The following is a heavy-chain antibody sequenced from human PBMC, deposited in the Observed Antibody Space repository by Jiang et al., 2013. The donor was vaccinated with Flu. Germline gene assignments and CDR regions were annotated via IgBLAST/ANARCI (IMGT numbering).Heavy chain of an antibody. CDR3: ASIKNYYDSSGRSDAFDI. Sequence: QLVESGAEVKKPGESLKISCKGSGYSFTSYWIGWVRQMPGKGLEWMGIIYPGDSDTRYSPSFQGQVTISADKSISTAYLQWSSLKASDTAMYYCASIKNYYDSSGRSDAFDIWGQGTMVTVSS. CDR2: IYPGDSDT. CDR1: GYSFTSYW. J-gene: IGHJ3*02. D-gene: IGHD3-22*01. V-gene: IGHV5-51*01.